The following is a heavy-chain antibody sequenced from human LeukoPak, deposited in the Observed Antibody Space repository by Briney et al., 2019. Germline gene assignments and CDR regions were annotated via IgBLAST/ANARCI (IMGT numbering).Heavy chain of an antibody. Sequence: SETLSLTCSVSGASISSYYRSWIRQPPGKGLEWIGYIYYSGSTNYNPSLKSRVTISVDTSKNQFSLKLSSVTAADTAVYYCARDPYGDTAFDYWGQGTLVTVSS. D-gene: IGHD4-17*01. CDR3: ARDPYGDTAFDY. J-gene: IGHJ4*02. CDR2: IYYSGST. CDR1: GASISSYY. V-gene: IGHV4-59*01.